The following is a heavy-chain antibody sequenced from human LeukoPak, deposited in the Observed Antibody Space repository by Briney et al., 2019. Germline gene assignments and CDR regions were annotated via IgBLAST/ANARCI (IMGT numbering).Heavy chain of an antibody. CDR2: INHSGST. CDR1: GGSFSGYY. Sequence: SETLSLTCTVYGGSFSGYYWSWIRQPPGKGLEWIGEINHSGSTNYNPSLKSRVTISVDTSKNQFFLKLSSVTAADTAVYYCARSGYYYGSGRPFDYWGQGTLVTVSS. CDR3: ARSGYYYGSGRPFDY. J-gene: IGHJ4*02. V-gene: IGHV4-34*01. D-gene: IGHD3-10*01.